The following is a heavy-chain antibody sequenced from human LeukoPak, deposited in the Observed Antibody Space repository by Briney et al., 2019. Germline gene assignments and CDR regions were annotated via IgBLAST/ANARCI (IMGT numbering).Heavy chain of an antibody. D-gene: IGHD6-19*01. Sequence: GGSLRLSCAASGFTFSNYWMHWVRQAPGKGLVWVSRINSDGSSTSYADSVKGRFTISRDHAKNTLYLQMNSLRAEDTAVYYCARVRSSGWSYFDYWGQGTLVTVSP. V-gene: IGHV3-74*01. CDR3: ARVRSSGWSYFDY. CDR2: INSDGSST. CDR1: GFTFSNYW. J-gene: IGHJ4*02.